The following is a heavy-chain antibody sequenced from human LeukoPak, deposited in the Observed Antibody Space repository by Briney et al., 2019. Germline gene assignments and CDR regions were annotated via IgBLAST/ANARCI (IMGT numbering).Heavy chain of an antibody. CDR1: GGTFSSYA. CDR3: ARVEVQLGAFDI. J-gene: IGHJ3*02. V-gene: IGHV1-8*02. Sequence: ASVTVSCKASGGTFSSYAISWVRQAPGQGLEWMGWMNPNSDNAGYAQKFQGRVTMTRNTSISTAYMELSSLRSEDTAVYYCARVEVQLGAFDIWGQGTMVTVSS. D-gene: IGHD1-1*01. CDR2: MNPNSDNA.